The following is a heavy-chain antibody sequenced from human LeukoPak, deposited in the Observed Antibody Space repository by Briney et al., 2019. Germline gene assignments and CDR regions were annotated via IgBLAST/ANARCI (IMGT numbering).Heavy chain of an antibody. Sequence: SETLSLTCAVYGGSFSGYYWSWIRQPRGKGLEWIGEINHSGSTNYNPSLKSRVTISVDTSKNQFSLKLSSVTAADTAVYYCARPTTGTTNYFDYWGQGTLVTVSS. CDR2: INHSGST. CDR3: ARPTTGTTNYFDY. CDR1: GGSFSGYY. V-gene: IGHV4-34*01. J-gene: IGHJ4*02. D-gene: IGHD1-7*01.